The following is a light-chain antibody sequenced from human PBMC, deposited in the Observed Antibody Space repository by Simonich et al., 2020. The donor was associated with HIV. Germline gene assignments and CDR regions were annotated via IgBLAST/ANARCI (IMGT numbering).Light chain of an antibody. Sequence: DIVMTPSPDSLAVSLGGRATINCKSSQSVLYNSNNKNYLAWYQQKPGQPPKPLIYWASTRESGGPDRFCGSGSGTDFTLTISSLQAEDVAIYYCQQYYSTPPTFGQGTKVEIK. V-gene: IGKV4-1*01. CDR2: WAS. J-gene: IGKJ1*01. CDR1: QSVLYNSNNKNY. CDR3: QQYYSTPPT.